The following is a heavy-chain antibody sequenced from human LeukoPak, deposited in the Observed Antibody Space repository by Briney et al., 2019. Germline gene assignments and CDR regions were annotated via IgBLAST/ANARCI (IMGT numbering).Heavy chain of an antibody. Sequence: SETLSLTCTVSGGSVRSDSNYWSWIRQPPGKGLEWIVYIGYSGTTDYNPSLKGRVTMSLGTSKNDLSLKLDSVTAADTAVYFCARGYRNNWRFDSWGQGTLVTVSS. CDR2: IGYSGTT. V-gene: IGHV4-61*03. CDR3: ARGYRNNWRFDS. D-gene: IGHD1-1*01. J-gene: IGHJ4*02. CDR1: GGSVRSDSNY.